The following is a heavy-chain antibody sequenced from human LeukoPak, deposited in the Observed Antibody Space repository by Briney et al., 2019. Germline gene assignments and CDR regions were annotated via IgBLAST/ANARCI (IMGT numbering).Heavy chain of an antibody. CDR3: ARVTQYSYGPSFDY. J-gene: IGHJ4*02. CDR2: IYYSGST. CDR1: GFTFSNAW. V-gene: IGHV4-59*01. D-gene: IGHD5-18*01. Sequence: GSLRLSCAASGFTFSNAWMSWIRQPPGKGLEWIGYIYYSGSTNYNPSLKSRVTISVDTSKNQFSLKLSSVTAADTAVYYCARVTQYSYGPSFDYWGQGTLVTVSS.